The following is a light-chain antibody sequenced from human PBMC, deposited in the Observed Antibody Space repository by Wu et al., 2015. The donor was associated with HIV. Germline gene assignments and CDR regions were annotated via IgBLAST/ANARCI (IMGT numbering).Light chain of an antibody. CDR1: QSISSW. CDR2: KAS. CDR3: QQYNSYSLT. V-gene: IGKV1-5*03. J-gene: IGKJ1*01. Sequence: DIQMTQSPSTLSTSLGDRVTITCRASQSISSWLAWYQQKPGKAPKLLIYKASTLESGVPSRFSGSGSGTEFTLTISSLQPDDFATYYCQQYNSYSLTFGQGTKVEIK.